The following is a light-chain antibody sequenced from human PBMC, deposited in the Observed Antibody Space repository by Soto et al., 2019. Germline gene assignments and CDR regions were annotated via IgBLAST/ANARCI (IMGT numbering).Light chain of an antibody. CDR3: CSYAGSDTYV. CDR1: SSVVGSYNL. V-gene: IGLV2-23*02. Sequence: QSALTQPASVSGSPGQSITISCTGISSVVGSYNLVSWYQQHPGKGPKLMIYEVSKRPSGVSNRFSGSKSGITASLTISGLQAEDEADYYCCSYAGSDTYVFGTGTKVTVL. J-gene: IGLJ1*01. CDR2: EVS.